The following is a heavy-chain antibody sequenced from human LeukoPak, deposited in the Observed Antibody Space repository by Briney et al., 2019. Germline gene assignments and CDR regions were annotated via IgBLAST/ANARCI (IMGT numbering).Heavy chain of an antibody. CDR3: ARDLNAAAGTPGGVY. J-gene: IGHJ4*02. CDR2: ISSSSSYI. V-gene: IGHV3-21*01. Sequence: PGGSLRLSCAASGFTFSSYSMNWVRQAPGKGLEWVSSISSSSSYIYYADSVKGRFTIFRDNAKNSLYLQMNSLRAEDTAVYYCARDLNAAAGTPGGVYWGQGTLVTVSS. D-gene: IGHD6-13*01. CDR1: GFTFSSYS.